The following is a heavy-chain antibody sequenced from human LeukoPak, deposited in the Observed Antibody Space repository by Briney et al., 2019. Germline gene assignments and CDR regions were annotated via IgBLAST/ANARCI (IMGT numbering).Heavy chain of an antibody. V-gene: IGHV4-59*01. CDR1: GGSISSYY. Sequence: SETLSLTCIVSGGSISSYYWSWIRQPPGKGLEYIGYFHYSGITNYNPSLKSRVTISVDTSKNHISLKLCSVTAADTAVYYCASVLYGANGFDYWGRGTLVTVSS. CDR2: FHYSGIT. CDR3: ASVLYGANGFDY. J-gene: IGHJ4*02. D-gene: IGHD4/OR15-4a*01.